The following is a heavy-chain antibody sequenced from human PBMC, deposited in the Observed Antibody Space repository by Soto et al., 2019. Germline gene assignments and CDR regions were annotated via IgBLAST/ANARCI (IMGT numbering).Heavy chain of an antibody. Sequence: ASVKVSCKASGYSFTDYHIHWVRQAPGQGLEWLGRINPKSGGTSTAQKFQGWVTMTTDTSISTASMELTRLTSDDTAIYYCARGDSTDCSNGVCSFFYNHEMDVWGQGTTETVSS. CDR1: GYSFTDYH. J-gene: IGHJ6*02. CDR3: ARGDSTDCSNGVCSFFYNHEMDV. CDR2: INPKSGGT. D-gene: IGHD2-8*01. V-gene: IGHV1-2*04.